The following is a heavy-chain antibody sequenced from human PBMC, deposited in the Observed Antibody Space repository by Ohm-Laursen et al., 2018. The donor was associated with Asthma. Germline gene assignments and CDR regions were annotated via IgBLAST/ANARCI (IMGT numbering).Heavy chain of an antibody. J-gene: IGHJ6*02. V-gene: IGHV1-58*01. D-gene: IGHD2-2*01. Sequence: SVKVSCKASGFTFTSSAVQWVRQARGQRLEWIGWIVVGSGNTNYAQKFQERVTITRDMSTSTAYMELSSLRSEDTAVYYCAADGHIVVVPAAPGYFYYGMDVWGQGTTVTVSS. CDR2: IVVGSGNT. CDR3: AADGHIVVVPAAPGYFYYGMDV. CDR1: GFTFTSSA.